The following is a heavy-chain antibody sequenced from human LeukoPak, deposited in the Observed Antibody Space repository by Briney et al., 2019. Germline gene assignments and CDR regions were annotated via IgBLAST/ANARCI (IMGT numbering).Heavy chain of an antibody. Sequence: GGSLRLSCEASGFTFRNYWMSWVRQAPGKGLEWVANIKQDGSEKYYVDSVKGRFTISRDNAKDSLYLQMNSLRAEDTAVYYCSGGSQFVDSWGQGTLVTVSS. CDR1: GFTFRNYW. D-gene: IGHD3-10*01. J-gene: IGHJ4*02. CDR2: IKQDGSEK. CDR3: SGGSQFVDS. V-gene: IGHV3-7*04.